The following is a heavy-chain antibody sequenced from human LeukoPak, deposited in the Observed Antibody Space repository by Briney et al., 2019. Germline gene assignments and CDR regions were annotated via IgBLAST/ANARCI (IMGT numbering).Heavy chain of an antibody. J-gene: IGHJ4*02. D-gene: IGHD4-23*01. Sequence: GGSLRLSCAASGFTFSSYAMHWVRQAPGKGLEWVAMISYGGNNKYHADSVKGRFTISRDNSKNTLHVQMNSLRSEDTAVYYCARDGGNAYFDYWGLGTLVTVSS. CDR1: GFTFSSYA. CDR3: ARDGGNAYFDY. V-gene: IGHV3-30-3*01. CDR2: ISYGGNNK.